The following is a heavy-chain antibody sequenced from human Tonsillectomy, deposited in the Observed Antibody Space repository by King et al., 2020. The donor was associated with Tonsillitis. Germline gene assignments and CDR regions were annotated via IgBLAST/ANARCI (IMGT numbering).Heavy chain of an antibody. Sequence: LVQSGAEVKKPGSSVKVSCKASGGTFSSYAISWVRPAPGQGLEWMGGIIPIFGTANYAQKFQGRVTITADESTSTAYMELSSLRSEDTAVYYCACGYSSGWYRDYYYYYMDVWGKGTTVTVSS. J-gene: IGHJ6*03. CDR2: IIPIFGTA. D-gene: IGHD6-19*01. V-gene: IGHV1-69*01. CDR1: GGTFSSYA. CDR3: ACGYSSGWYRDYYYYYMDV.